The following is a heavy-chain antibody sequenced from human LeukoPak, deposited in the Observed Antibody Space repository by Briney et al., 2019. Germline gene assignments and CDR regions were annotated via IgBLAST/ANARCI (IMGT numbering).Heavy chain of an antibody. J-gene: IGHJ6*02. D-gene: IGHD2-21*02. CDR2: IIPIFGTA. Sequence: ASVKVSCKASGGTFSSYAISWVRQAPGQGLEWMGGIIPIFGTANYAQKSQGRVTITADESTSTAYMELSSLRSEDTAVYYCARDSVTAIIPNYYYYGMDVWGQGTTVTVSS. CDR1: GGTFSSYA. V-gene: IGHV1-69*13. CDR3: ARDSVTAIIPNYYYYGMDV.